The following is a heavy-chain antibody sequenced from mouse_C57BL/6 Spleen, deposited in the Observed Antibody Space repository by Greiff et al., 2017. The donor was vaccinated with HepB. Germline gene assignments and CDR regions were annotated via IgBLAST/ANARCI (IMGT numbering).Heavy chain of an antibody. Sequence: DVMLVESGGGLVQPGGSMKLSCVASGFTFSNYWMNWVRQSPEKGLEWVAQIRLKSDNYATHYAESVKGRFTISRDDSKSSVYLQMNNLRAEDTGIYYCTAFYYDYEYYFDYWGQGTTLTVSS. CDR2: IRLKSDNYAT. CDR3: TAFYYDYEYYFDY. CDR1: GFTFSNYW. J-gene: IGHJ2*01. D-gene: IGHD2-4*01. V-gene: IGHV6-3*01.